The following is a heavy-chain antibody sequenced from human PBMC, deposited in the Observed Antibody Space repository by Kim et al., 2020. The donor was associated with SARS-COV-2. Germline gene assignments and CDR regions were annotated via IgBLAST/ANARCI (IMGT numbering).Heavy chain of an antibody. V-gene: IGHV6-1*01. J-gene: IGHJ5*02. Sequence: SQTLSLTCAISGDSVSSNSAAWNWIRQSPSRGLEWLGRTYYRSKWYNDYAVSVKSRITINPDTSKNQFSLQLNSVTPEDTAVYYCARENSDYDILTGYAEAWFDPWGQGTLVTVSS. CDR1: GDSVSSNSAA. CDR2: TYYRSKWYN. CDR3: ARENSDYDILTGYAEAWFDP. D-gene: IGHD3-9*01.